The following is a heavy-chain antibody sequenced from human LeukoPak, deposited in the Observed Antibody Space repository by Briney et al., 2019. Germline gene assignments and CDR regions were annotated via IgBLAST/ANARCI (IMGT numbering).Heavy chain of an antibody. Sequence: ASVTVSCKASGYTYTGYYMHWVRQAPGQGLEWMGWINPNSGGTNYAQKFQGWVTMTRDTSISTAYMELSRLRSDDTAVYYCARAGIAALDWFDPWGQGTLVTVSS. CDR1: GYTYTGYY. D-gene: IGHD6-13*01. CDR3: ARAGIAALDWFDP. J-gene: IGHJ5*02. V-gene: IGHV1-2*04. CDR2: INPNSGGT.